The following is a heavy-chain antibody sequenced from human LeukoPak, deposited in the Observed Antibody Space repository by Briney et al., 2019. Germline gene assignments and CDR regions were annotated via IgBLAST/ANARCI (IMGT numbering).Heavy chain of an antibody. CDR1: RHTYQHHD. V-gene: IGHV3-20*04. CDR2: LNWNGGST. J-gene: IGHJ4*02. Sequence: PGGSLRLSCAASRHTYQHHDTSWAPHAPRKGLEEVSGLNWNGGSTVCADFAKGRFTMSRDNAKNSLYLQMNSLRAEDASLYYCARDISSSRGDFDYWGQGTLVTVSS. CDR3: ARDISSSRGDFDY. D-gene: IGHD6-6*01.